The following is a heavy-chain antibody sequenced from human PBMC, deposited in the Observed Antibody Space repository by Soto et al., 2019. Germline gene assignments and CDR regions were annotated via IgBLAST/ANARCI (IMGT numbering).Heavy chain of an antibody. CDR1: GFTFSSYG. CDR2: ISYDGSNK. J-gene: IGHJ5*02. D-gene: IGHD2-8*01. V-gene: IGHV3-30*03. CDR3: ALSNRVYADHNWFDP. Sequence: GGSLRLSCAASGFTFSSYGMHWVRQAPGKGLEWVAVISYDGSNKYYADSVKGRFTISRDNSKNTLYLQMNSLRAEDTAVYYCALSNRVYADHNWFDPWGQGTLVTVSS.